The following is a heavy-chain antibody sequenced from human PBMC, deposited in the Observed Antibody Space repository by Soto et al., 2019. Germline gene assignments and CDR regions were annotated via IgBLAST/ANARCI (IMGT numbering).Heavy chain of an antibody. CDR1: GGTFSSYA. D-gene: IGHD3-22*01. Sequence: QVQLVQSGAEVKKPGSSVKVSCKASGGTFSSYAISWVRQAPGQGLEWMGGIIPIFGTANYAQKFQGRVTITADKSTSTAYMELSSLRSEDTAVYYCASGYYYDSSGYSYYYYYGMDVWGQGTTVTVSS. V-gene: IGHV1-69*06. CDR3: ASGYYYDSSGYSYYYYYGMDV. J-gene: IGHJ6*02. CDR2: IIPIFGTA.